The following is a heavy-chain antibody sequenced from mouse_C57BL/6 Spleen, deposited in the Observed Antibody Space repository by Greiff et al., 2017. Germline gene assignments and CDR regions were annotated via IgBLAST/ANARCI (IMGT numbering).Heavy chain of an antibody. Sequence: EVQLQQSGPELVKPGASVKISCKASGYTFTDYYMNWVKQSHGKSLAWIGDINPNNGGTSYNQKFKGKATLTVDKSSSTAYMELRSLTSEDSAVYYCARHYDYDSWFAYWGQGTLVTVSA. V-gene: IGHV1-26*01. D-gene: IGHD2-4*01. CDR3: ARHYDYDSWFAY. CDR1: GYTFTDYY. J-gene: IGHJ3*01. CDR2: INPNNGGT.